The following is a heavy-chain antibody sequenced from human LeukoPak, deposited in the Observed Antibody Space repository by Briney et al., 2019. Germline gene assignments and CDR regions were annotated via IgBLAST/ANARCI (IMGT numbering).Heavy chain of an antibody. CDR2: ISISGSTI. CDR1: GFTFSSYA. V-gene: IGHV3-48*03. D-gene: IGHD5-12*01. J-gene: IGHJ4*02. CDR3: ARDRSGYSGYDFFDY. Sequence: GGSLRLSCSASGFTFSSYAMSWVRQAPGKGLEWVSYISISGSTIYYADSVKGRFTISRDNAKNSLYLQMNSLRAEDTAVYYCARDRSGYSGYDFFDYWGQGALVTVSS.